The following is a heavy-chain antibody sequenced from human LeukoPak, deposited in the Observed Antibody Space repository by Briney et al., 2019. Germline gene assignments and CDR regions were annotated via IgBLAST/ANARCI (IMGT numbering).Heavy chain of an antibody. Sequence: GGSLRLSCAASGFTVGNHYMNWVRQAPGKGLEWVSVIYSGGSTYYADSVKGRFTISRDNSKNTLFLQMSSLRAEDTAVYYCATYAFWGQGTLVTVSS. V-gene: IGHV3-53*01. J-gene: IGHJ4*02. CDR1: GFTVGNHY. CDR2: IYSGGST. D-gene: IGHD2-2*01. CDR3: ATYAF.